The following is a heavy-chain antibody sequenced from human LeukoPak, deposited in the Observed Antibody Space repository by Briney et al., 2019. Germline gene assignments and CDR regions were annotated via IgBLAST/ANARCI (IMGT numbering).Heavy chain of an antibody. D-gene: IGHD4-17*01. CDR3: ARATDYGDRAGSLDS. CDR1: GDSVSSNSAT. J-gene: IGHJ4*02. CDR2: TYYRSEWSD. V-gene: IGHV6-1*01. Sequence: PSQTLSLTCAISGDSVSSNSATWNWIRQSPSRGLEWLGRTYYRSEWSDDYAVSVKSRITINPDTSKNQFSLQLNSVTPEDTAVYYCARATDYGDRAGSLDSWGQGTLVTVSS.